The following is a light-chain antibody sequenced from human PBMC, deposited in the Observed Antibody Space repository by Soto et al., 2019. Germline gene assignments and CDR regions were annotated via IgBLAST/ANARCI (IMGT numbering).Light chain of an antibody. J-gene: IGKJ5*01. Sequence: MSQSTATRSVSERERATRSCRASQSVSSKLAWYQQKPSQAPRLLIYGASTRATGIPARFSGSGSGTEFTLTISSLQSEDFAVYYCQQYNNWPPITFGQGTRLEIK. V-gene: IGKV3D-15*01. CDR3: QQYNNWPPIT. CDR2: GAS. CDR1: QSVSSK.